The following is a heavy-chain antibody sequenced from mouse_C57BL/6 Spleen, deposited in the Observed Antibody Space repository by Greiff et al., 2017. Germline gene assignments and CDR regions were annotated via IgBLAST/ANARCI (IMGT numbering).Heavy chain of an antibody. J-gene: IGHJ2*01. D-gene: IGHD4-1*01. CDR2: INPNNGGT. V-gene: IGHV1-26*01. Sequence: EVQLQQSGPELVKPGASVKISCKASGYTFTDYYMNWVKQSHGKSLEWIGDINPNNGGTSYNQKFKGKATLTVDKSSSPAYMELRSLTSEDSAVYYCARRLTGFDYWGQGTTLTVSS. CDR3: ARRLTGFDY. CDR1: GYTFTDYY.